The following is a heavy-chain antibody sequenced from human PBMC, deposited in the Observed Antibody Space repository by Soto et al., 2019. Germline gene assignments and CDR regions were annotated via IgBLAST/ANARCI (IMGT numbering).Heavy chain of an antibody. V-gene: IGHV4-31*03. D-gene: IGHD1-1*01. CDR1: GGSISSCGYY. Sequence: SETLSLTCTVSGGSISSCGYYWNWIRQHPGKGLEWIGYIYYSGTTYYNPSLKSRVAISVDTSRNDFSLRLSSVTAADTAVYYCTTGGDASKTCYWGQGTLVTVS. CDR2: IYYSGTT. CDR3: TTGGDASKTCY. J-gene: IGHJ4*02.